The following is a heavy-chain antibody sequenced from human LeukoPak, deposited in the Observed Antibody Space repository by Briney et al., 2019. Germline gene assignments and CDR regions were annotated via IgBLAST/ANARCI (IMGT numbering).Heavy chain of an antibody. J-gene: IGHJ3*02. Sequence: SGGSLRLSCVASGFSFSSYSIHWVRRVPGKGLEWVAVMSVNGINKYYADSVRGRFTVSRDISKNTQFLQMNSLRFEDTAVYFCARERCSGGSCTYDPFDIWGHGTMVTVST. D-gene: IGHD2-15*01. CDR3: ARERCSGGSCTYDPFDI. CDR1: GFSFSSYS. CDR2: MSVNGINK. V-gene: IGHV3-30-3*01.